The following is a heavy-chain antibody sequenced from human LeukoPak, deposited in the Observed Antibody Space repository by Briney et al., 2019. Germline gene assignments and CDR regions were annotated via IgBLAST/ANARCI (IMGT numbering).Heavy chain of an antibody. CDR3: ARHATEQWLAIYYYYYMDV. D-gene: IGHD6-19*01. CDR2: IKHGGGA. J-gene: IGHJ6*03. Sequence: SETLSLTYGVSGASFSEYVWNWVRQSPAEGLEWIGEIKHGGGATYNPSLMGRVTISADTSKNQFSLKLSSVTAADTAVYYCARHATEQWLAIYYYYYMDVWGKGTTVTISS. V-gene: IGHV4-34*01. CDR1: GASFSEYV.